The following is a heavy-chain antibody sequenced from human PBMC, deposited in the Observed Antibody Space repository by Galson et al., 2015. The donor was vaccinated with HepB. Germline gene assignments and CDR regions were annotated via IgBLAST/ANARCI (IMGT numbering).Heavy chain of an antibody. CDR3: AHRGTRYCTGTTCLWRGALDY. J-gene: IGHJ4*02. D-gene: IGHD2-2*01. CDR1: GFSLSSSGVG. V-gene: IGHV2-5*01. Sequence: PALVKPTQTLTLTCTFSGFSLSSSGVGVGWIRQPPGKALEWLALIYWNDDKRYSPSLRSRLTITKDTSKNQVVLTMTNMEPVDTATYYCAHRGTRYCTGTTCLWRGALDYWGQGTLVTVSS. CDR2: IYWNDDK.